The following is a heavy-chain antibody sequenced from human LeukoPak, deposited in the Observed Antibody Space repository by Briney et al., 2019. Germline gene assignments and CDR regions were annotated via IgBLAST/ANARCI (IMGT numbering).Heavy chain of an antibody. J-gene: IGHJ3*02. Sequence: GGSLRLSCAASGFIFSSYSMNWVRQAPGKGLEWVSSISSSSSYIYYADSVKGRFTISRDNAKNSLYLQMNSLRAEDTAVYYCARAIFGVVNAFDIWGQGTMVTVSS. CDR3: ARAIFGVVNAFDI. V-gene: IGHV3-21*01. D-gene: IGHD3-3*01. CDR1: GFIFSSYS. CDR2: ISSSSSYI.